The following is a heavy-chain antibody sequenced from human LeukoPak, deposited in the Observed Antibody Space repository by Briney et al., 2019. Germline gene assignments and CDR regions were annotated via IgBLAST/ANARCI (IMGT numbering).Heavy chain of an antibody. CDR1: AFTFSSYA. CDR3: AKDKYYSSGTFFDY. Sequence: PGGSLRLSCAASAFTFSSYAMHWVRQAPGKGLEWVAVLPKDGSNKYYADSVKGRFTISRDNSKNTLYLEMNSLRADDTAVYYCAKDKYYSSGTFFDYWGQGTLVTVSS. J-gene: IGHJ4*02. V-gene: IGHV3-30*18. CDR2: LPKDGSNK. D-gene: IGHD3-10*01.